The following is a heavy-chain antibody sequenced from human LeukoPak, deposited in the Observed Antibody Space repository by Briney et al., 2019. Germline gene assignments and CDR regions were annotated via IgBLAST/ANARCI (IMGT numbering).Heavy chain of an antibody. CDR3: ARTHWGFDY. V-gene: IGHV4-34*01. CDR2: INHSGST. CDR1: GGSFSGYY. D-gene: IGHD3-16*01. J-gene: IGHJ4*02. Sequence: SETLSLTCAVYGGSFSGYYWSWIRQPPGKGLEWIGEINHSGSTNYNPSLKSRVTISVDTSKNQFSLKLSSVTAADTAVYYCARTHWGFDYWGQGTLVTVSS.